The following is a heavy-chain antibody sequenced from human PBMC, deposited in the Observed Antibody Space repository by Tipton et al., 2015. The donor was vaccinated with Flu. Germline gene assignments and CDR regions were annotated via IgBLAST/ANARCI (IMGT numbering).Heavy chain of an antibody. CDR1: GFTFSSYS. J-gene: IGHJ4*02. Sequence: SLRLSCAASGFTFSSYSMNWVRQAPGKGLEWVSSISSSSSYIYYADSVKGRFTISRDNAKNSLYLQMNSLRAEDTAVYYCARGSGTVTTDYWGQGTLVTVSS. CDR3: ARGSGTVTTDY. CDR2: ISSSSSYI. D-gene: IGHD4-17*01. V-gene: IGHV3-21*01.